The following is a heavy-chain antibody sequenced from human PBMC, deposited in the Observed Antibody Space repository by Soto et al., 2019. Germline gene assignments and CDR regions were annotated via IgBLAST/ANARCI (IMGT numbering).Heavy chain of an antibody. J-gene: IGHJ4*02. Sequence: QVQLQESGPGLVKPSQTLSLTCTVSGGSISSGDYYWSWIRQPPGKGLEWIGYIYYSGSTYYNPSLKSRVTISVDTSTNQFSLKLSSVTAADTAVYYCDRGSYDYVWGSYRYCPIDYWGQGTLVTVSS. CDR2: IYYSGST. D-gene: IGHD3-16*02. CDR3: DRGSYDYVWGSYRYCPIDY. V-gene: IGHV4-30-4*01. CDR1: GGSISSGDYY.